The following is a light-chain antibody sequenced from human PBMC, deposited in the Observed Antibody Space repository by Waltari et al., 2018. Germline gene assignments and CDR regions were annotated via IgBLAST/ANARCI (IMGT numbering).Light chain of an antibody. J-gene: IGLJ2*01. CDR2: DVT. Sequence: QSALTQSASVSGSPGQLITISCTGTSSDVGGYNHVSWYQQHPGKAPKLMIYDVTNRPSGVSNRFSGSKSGNTASLTISGLQADDEADYYCSSYTSSSALVFGGGTKLTVL. CDR1: SSDVGGYNH. V-gene: IGLV2-14*03. CDR3: SSYTSSSALV.